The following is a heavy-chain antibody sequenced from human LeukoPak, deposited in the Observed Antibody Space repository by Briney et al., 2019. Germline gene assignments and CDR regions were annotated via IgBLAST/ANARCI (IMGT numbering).Heavy chain of an antibody. CDR1: GGTFSSYA. V-gene: IGHV1-69*05. CDR3: ARLHNSGFDI. CDR2: IIPIFGTA. J-gene: IGHJ3*02. D-gene: IGHD6-19*01. Sequence: ASVKVSCKASGGTFSSYAISRVRQAPGQGLEWMGGIIPIFGTANYAQKFQGRVTMTRDMSTSTVYMELSSLRSEDTAVYYCARLHNSGFDIWGQGTMVTVSS.